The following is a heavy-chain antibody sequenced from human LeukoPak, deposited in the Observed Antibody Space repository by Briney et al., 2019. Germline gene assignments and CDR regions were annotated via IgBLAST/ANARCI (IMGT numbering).Heavy chain of an antibody. CDR1: GGSISSYY. CDR2: ISTSGST. D-gene: IGHD3-10*01. J-gene: IGHJ6*03. V-gene: IGHV4-4*07. Sequence: PSETLSLTCTVSGGSISSYYWSWIRQPAGKGLESIGHISTSGSTNYNPSLKSRVTMSVDTSKNQLSLKLISVTAADTAVYYCARDDGLRGNYYYYMDVWGKGTTVTISS. CDR3: ARDDGLRGNYYYYMDV.